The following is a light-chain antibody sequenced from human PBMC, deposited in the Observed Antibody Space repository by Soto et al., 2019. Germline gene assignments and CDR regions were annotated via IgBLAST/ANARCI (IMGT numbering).Light chain of an antibody. Sequence: EIVMTQSPATLSLSPGERATLSCRASQSVSSNLAWYQKKPGQAPRLIIYGASTRATGIPARVRGSGSGTEFTLTISSLQPEEVAVDHCQQYNSWPLTFGGGTKVDIK. J-gene: IGKJ4*01. V-gene: IGKV3-15*01. CDR3: QQYNSWPLT. CDR1: QSVSSN. CDR2: GAS.